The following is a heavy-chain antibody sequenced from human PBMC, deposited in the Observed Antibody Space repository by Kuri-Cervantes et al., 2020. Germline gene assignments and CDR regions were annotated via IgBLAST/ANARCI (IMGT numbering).Heavy chain of an antibody. J-gene: IGHJ3*02. D-gene: IGHD3-10*01. CDR3: ARVKWFGEYAFDI. CDR1: GFTFSSYS. CDR2: ISSSSSYI. V-gene: IGHV3-21*01. Sequence: GGSLRLSCAASGFTFSSYSMNWVRQAPGKGLEWVSSISSSSSYIYYADSVKGRFTISRDNAKNSLYLQMNSLRAEDTAVYYCARVKWFGEYAFDIWGQGTMDTVSS.